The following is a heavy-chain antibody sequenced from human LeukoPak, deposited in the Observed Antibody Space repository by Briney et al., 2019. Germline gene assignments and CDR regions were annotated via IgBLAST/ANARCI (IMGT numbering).Heavy chain of an antibody. CDR3: ARDFAHSSSREDY. D-gene: IGHD6-13*01. CDR2: IYYSGST. Sequence: SETLSLTCTVSGGSISSSSYYWGWIRQPPGKGLEWIGSIYYSGSTYYNPSLKSRVTISVDTSKNQFSLKLSSVTAADTAVYYCARDFAHSSSREDYWGQGTLVTVSS. J-gene: IGHJ4*02. CDR1: GGSISSSSYY. V-gene: IGHV4-39*07.